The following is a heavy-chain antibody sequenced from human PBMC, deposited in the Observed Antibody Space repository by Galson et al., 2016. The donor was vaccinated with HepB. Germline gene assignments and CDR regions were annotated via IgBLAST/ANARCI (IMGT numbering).Heavy chain of an antibody. CDR2: INSDGRTT. J-gene: IGHJ4*02. Sequence: SLRLSCAASGFSFSTYWMHWVRQAPGKGLVWVSRINSDGRTTDYADSVKGRFTISRDNAKNTLFLHMNSLRAEDTAVYYCVRDRSYHDTSDFWGQGTLVTVSS. CDR1: GFSFSTYW. CDR3: VRDRSYHDTSDF. V-gene: IGHV3-74*01. D-gene: IGHD3-16*02.